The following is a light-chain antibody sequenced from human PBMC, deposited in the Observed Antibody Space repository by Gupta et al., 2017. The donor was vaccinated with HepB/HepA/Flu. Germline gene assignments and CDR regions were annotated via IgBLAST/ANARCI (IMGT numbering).Light chain of an antibody. J-gene: IGKJ4*01. V-gene: IGKV1-5*03. CDR2: KAS. CDR1: QNINNW. Sequence: IQRTQSPFTLSASVGDKVTITCRARQNINNWLAWYQQKPGKDPKLLINKASSLQSGVPSRFSGRGSGTEFSLTISSLQHDDFATYYYQQFDNYSEETFGPGPKVEIK. CDR3: QQFDNYSEET.